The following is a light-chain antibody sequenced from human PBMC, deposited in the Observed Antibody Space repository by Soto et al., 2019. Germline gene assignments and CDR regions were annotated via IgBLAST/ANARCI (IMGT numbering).Light chain of an antibody. V-gene: IGKV2-28*01. Sequence: DIVMTQSPPSLPVTPGEPASISCRSSQSLLHTNGYNYLDWYLQKPGQSPQLLIYLGSNRASGVPDRFSGSGSGTDLTLKISRVEAEDVGVYYCMQTLQTPLTFGGGTKVDIK. CDR2: LGS. CDR3: MQTLQTPLT. CDR1: QSLLHTNGYNY. J-gene: IGKJ4*01.